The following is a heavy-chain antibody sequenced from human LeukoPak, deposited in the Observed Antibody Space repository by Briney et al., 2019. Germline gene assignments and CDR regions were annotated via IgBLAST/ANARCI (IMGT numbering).Heavy chain of an antibody. V-gene: IGHV3-20*04. CDR3: ARVQRGRAAADAYSGYGMDV. D-gene: IGHD6-25*01. J-gene: IGHJ6*02. CDR2: INWNGGST. Sequence: GGSLRLSCAASGFTFDDYGMSWVRQAPGKGLEWVSGINWNGGSTGYADSVKGRFTISRDNAKNSLYLQMNSLRAEDTALYYCARVQRGRAAADAYSGYGMDVWGQGTTVTVSS. CDR1: GFTFDDYG.